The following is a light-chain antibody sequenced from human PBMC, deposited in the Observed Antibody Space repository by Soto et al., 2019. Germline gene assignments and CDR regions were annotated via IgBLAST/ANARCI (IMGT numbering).Light chain of an antibody. Sequence: QSVLTQPPSVSGAPGQRVTISCTGSSSNIGAGYDVHWYQQLPGTAPKLLIYGNSNRTSGVPDRFSGSKSGTSASLAITGLQADDEADYYCQSYDSSLSGSVFGGGTQLTVL. V-gene: IGLV1-40*01. CDR1: SSNIGAGYD. CDR3: QSYDSSLSGSV. CDR2: GNS. J-gene: IGLJ7*01.